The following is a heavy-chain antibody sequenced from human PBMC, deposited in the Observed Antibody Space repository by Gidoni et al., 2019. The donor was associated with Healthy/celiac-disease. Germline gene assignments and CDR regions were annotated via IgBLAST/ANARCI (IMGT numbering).Heavy chain of an antibody. D-gene: IGHD3-22*01. V-gene: IGHV3-23*01. J-gene: IGHJ4*02. CDR2: ISGSGGST. Sequence: EVQLLESGGGLVQPGGSLRLSCAASGFTFSSYAMSWVRQAPGKGLEWVSAISGSGGSTYYADSVKGRFTISRDKAKNTLYLQMNSLRAEDTAVYYCAKPNQYYYDSSGYYDYWGQGTLVTVSS. CDR3: AKPNQYYYDSSGYYDY. CDR1: GFTFSSYA.